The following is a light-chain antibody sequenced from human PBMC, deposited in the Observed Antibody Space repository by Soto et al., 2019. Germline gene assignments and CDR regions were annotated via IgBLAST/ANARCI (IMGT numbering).Light chain of an antibody. J-gene: IGKJ1*01. CDR1: QSVPGNY. CDR2: GVS. Sequence: EIVLTQSPGTLSLSPGERATLSCRASQSVPGNYLALLQQKPGQAPRVLIYGVSMRATGIPDRFSGSGSGTDFTLTISRLEPEDFAVYFCQQYTSPPWTLGQGTKVETK. V-gene: IGKV3-20*01. CDR3: QQYTSPPWT.